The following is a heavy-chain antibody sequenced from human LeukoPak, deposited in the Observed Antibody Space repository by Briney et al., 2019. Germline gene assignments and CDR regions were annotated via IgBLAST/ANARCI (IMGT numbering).Heavy chain of an antibody. CDR1: GFTFSNAW. J-gene: IGHJ4*02. CDR2: IKTKTDGGTT. CDR3: TTDRRSYYYFDY. Sequence: PGGSLTLSCAASGFTFSNAWMSWVRQAPGKGLEWVGRIKTKTDGGTTDYAAPVKGRLIISRDDLKNTLYLRMNSLKTEDTAVYCCTTDRRSYYYFDYWGQGTLVTVSS. V-gene: IGHV3-15*01. D-gene: IGHD1-26*01.